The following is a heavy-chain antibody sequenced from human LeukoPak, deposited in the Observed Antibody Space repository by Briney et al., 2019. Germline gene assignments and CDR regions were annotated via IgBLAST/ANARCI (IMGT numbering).Heavy chain of an antibody. J-gene: IGHJ4*02. CDR1: GDTFSTHW. V-gene: IGHV5-51*01. D-gene: IGHD1-26*01. CDR3: ARLSIVGATGFDY. CDR2: IYPGDSDT. Sequence: GESLKISCKGSGDTFSTHWIAWVRQKPGRGLEWMGTIYPGDSDTRYSPPFQGQVTISADKSTSTASLHWSSLKASDSGMYYCARLSIVGATGFDYWGQGTLVTVSS.